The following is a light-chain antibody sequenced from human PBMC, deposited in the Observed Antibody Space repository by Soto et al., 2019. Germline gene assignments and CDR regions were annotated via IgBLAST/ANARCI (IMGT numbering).Light chain of an antibody. Sequence: QSALTQPASVSGSPGQSITISCAGTSSDVGGYNYVSWYQHHPGKAPNLLIYEVSNRPSGVSDRFSGSRSGNTASLTISGLRAEDEADYYCTSYTSGSTLVFGGGTKLTVL. CDR2: EVS. CDR3: TSYTSGSTLV. CDR1: SSDVGGYNY. J-gene: IGLJ3*02. V-gene: IGLV2-14*01.